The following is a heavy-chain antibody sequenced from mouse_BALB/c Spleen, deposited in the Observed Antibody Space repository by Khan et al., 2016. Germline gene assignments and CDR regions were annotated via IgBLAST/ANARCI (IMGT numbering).Heavy chain of an antibody. CDR3: ARVSLNRGNAMDY. V-gene: IGHV3-6*02. J-gene: IGHJ4*01. CDR1: GYSITSGYY. Sequence: VQLKESGPGLVKPSQSLSLTCSVTGYSITSGYYWNWIRQFPGNKLEWMGYISYDGSNNYNPSLKNRISITRDTSKNQFFLKLNSVTTEDTATYYCARVSLNRGNAMDYWGQGTSVTVSS. CDR2: ISYDGSN.